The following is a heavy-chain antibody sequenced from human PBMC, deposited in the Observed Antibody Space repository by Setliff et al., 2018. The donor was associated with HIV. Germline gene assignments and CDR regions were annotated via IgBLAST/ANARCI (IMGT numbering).Heavy chain of an antibody. CDR3: ARGLTAISGYYYMDV. V-gene: IGHV4-31*01. J-gene: IGHJ6*03. CDR1: GGSISSGGYY. D-gene: IGHD2-21*02. Sequence: SETLSLTCTVSGGSISSGGYYWSWIRQHPGKGLEWIGYIYYSGSTYYNPSLKSLVTISVDTSKDQFSLKLSSVTAADTAVYYCARGLTAISGYYYMDVWGKGTAVT. CDR2: IYYSGST.